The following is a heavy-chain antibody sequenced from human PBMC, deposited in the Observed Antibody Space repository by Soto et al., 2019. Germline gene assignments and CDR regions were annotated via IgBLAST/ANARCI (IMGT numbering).Heavy chain of an antibody. CDR2: INHSGST. CDR3: ARGGRYGDSTPEYFQH. CDR1: GGSFSGYY. D-gene: IGHD4-17*01. Sequence: SETLSLTCAVYGGSFSGYYWSWIRQPPGKGLEWIGEINHSGSTNYNPSLKSRVTISVDTSKNQFSLKLSSVTAADTAVYYCARGGRYGDSTPEYFQHWGQGTLVTVSS. J-gene: IGHJ1*01. V-gene: IGHV4-34*01.